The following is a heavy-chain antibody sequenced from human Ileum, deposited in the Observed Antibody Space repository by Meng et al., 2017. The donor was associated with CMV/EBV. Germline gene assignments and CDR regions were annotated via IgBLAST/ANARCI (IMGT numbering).Heavy chain of an antibody. J-gene: IGHJ4*02. CDR2: IYYSGST. V-gene: IGHV4-30-4*01. CDR3: AREGGGWYFDS. Sequence: QVPPHESCPGLVKPSQTLSLTCTVAGDSLSTGDYYWSWIRQPPGKGPEWIGYIYYSGSTLYNPSLKSPVTISLDKSKNQFSLRLRSVTAADTAVYFCAREGGGWYFDSWGQGTLVTVSS. D-gene: IGHD6-19*01. CDR1: GDSLSTGDYY.